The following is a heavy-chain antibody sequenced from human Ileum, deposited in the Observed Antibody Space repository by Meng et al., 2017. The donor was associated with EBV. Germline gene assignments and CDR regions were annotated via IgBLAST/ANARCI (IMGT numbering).Heavy chain of an antibody. V-gene: IGHV4-39*07. CDR1: GGSLSSRKYY. Sequence: GWRPGPVQPPRTLPLTCVVSGGSLSSRKYYWGWIRQPPGKALEWIASIYYSGTTYYNPSLQSRVSISVDKSKNQVSLNMTSMTAADTAVYYCASRELAPFDYWGQGTLVTVSS. CDR2: IYYSGTT. D-gene: IGHD1-26*01. CDR3: ASRELAPFDY. J-gene: IGHJ4*02.